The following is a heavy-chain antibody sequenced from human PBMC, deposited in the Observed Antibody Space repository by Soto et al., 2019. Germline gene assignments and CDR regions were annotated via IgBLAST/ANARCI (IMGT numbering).Heavy chain of an antibody. V-gene: IGHV3-7*01. J-gene: IGHJ4*02. CDR1: GFTFSTYW. D-gene: IGHD3-16*01. CDR3: VCGGNFFVY. CDR2: LDQAGSER. Sequence: EVQLVESGGGLVQPGGSLRLSCAASGFTFSTYWMTWVRRPPGKGLERVANLDQAGSERYYVDSVRGRFTISRDNAKNSLYLQMNSLRAEDTAVYYCVCGGNFFVYWGQGTLGTVSP.